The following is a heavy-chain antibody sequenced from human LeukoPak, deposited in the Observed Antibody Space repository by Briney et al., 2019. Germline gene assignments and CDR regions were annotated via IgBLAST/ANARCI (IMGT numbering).Heavy chain of an antibody. CDR2: IKNKANSYAT. D-gene: IGHD6-19*01. J-gene: IGHJ4*02. V-gene: IGHV3-73*01. Sequence: GGSLTLSCAASGFSFSGSAIHWVRQASGKGLEWVGRIKNKANSYATAYAASVRGRFTVSRDDSKNTAYLQMNSLKTEDTAVYYCTRLSGGWFRFDYWGQGSLVTVSS. CDR1: GFSFSGSA. CDR3: TRLSGGWFRFDY.